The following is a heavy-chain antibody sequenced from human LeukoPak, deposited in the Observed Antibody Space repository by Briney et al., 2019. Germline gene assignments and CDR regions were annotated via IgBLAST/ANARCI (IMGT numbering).Heavy chain of an antibody. CDR3: ARRWANHDF. J-gene: IGHJ4*02. CDR2: IKADGSEK. V-gene: IGHV3-7*01. CDR1: RISFTNFY. Sequence: GGSLRLSCAASRISFTNFYMTWVRQAPGKGLEWVANIKADGSEKSYVDSVKGRFTISRDNAKNAVYLQMNSLRAEDTALYYCARRWANHDFWGQGALVTVSS. D-gene: IGHD4/OR15-4a*01.